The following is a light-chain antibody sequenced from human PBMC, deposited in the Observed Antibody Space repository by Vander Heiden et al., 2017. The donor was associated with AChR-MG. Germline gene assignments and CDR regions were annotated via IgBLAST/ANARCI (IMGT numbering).Light chain of an antibody. CDR2: AAS. J-gene: IGKJ1*01. CDR3: QNYRSALGT. Sequence: DIHMTQSPSSLSASVGERVTIPCRASPAISTYLAWYQQKPGKVPKLLIYAASTWQSGVPSRFSGSGSETDFTLTISSLQPEDVATYYCQNYRSALGTFGQGTKVEIK. CDR1: PAISTY. V-gene: IGKV1-27*01.